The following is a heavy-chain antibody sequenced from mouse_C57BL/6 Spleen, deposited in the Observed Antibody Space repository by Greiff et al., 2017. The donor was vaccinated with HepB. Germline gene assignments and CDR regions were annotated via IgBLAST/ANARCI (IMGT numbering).Heavy chain of an antibody. CDR2: ISSGTSTI. D-gene: IGHD1-1*01. Sequence: DVQLVESGGGLVKPGGSLKLSCAASGFTFSDYGMHWVRQAPEKGLEWVAYISSGTSTIYYADTVKGRFTISRDNAKNTLFLQMTSLRSEDTAMYYCSRRYYGDYFDYWGQGTTLTVSS. V-gene: IGHV5-17*01. J-gene: IGHJ2*01. CDR3: SRRYYGDYFDY. CDR1: GFTFSDYG.